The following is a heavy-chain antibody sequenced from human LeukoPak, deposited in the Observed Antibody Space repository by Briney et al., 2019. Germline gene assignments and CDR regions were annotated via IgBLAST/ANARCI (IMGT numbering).Heavy chain of an antibody. V-gene: IGHV4-39*01. J-gene: IGHJ4*02. D-gene: IGHD3-22*01. Sequence: TETLSLTCTVSGGSISSSSYYWGWIRQPPGKGLEWIGSIYNSGSTYYNPSLKSRVTISVDTSKNQFSLKLSSVTAADTAVYYCASYPRHYYDSSDLCWGQGTLVTVSS. CDR3: ASYPRHYYDSSDLC. CDR1: GGSISSSSYY. CDR2: IYNSGST.